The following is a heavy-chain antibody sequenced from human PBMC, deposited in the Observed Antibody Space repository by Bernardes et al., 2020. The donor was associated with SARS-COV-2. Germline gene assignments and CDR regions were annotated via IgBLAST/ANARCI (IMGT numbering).Heavy chain of an antibody. Sequence: GGSLRLSCAASGFTFSSYGMHWVRQAPGKGLEWVAIIWSDGSNKYYADSVKGRFTISRDNSKNTLFLQMNSLRAEDTAVYYCAINRGYYFDYWGQGTLVTVSS. CDR3: AINRGYYFDY. J-gene: IGHJ4*02. CDR2: IWSDGSNK. V-gene: IGHV3-33*01. CDR1: GFTFSSYG.